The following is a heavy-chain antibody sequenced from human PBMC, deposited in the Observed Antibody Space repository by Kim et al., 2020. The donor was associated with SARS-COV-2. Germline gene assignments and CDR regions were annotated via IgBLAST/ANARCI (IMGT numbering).Heavy chain of an antibody. V-gene: IGHV1-69*13. CDR3: ARVISYDSSGYYSDY. Sequence: SVKVSCKASGGTFGSYAIIWVRQAPGQGLEWMGGIIPIFGTANYAQKFQGRVTITADESTSTAYMELSSLRSEDTAVYYCARVISYDSSGYYSDYWGQGTLVTVSS. CDR2: IIPIFGTA. J-gene: IGHJ4*02. D-gene: IGHD3-22*01. CDR1: GGTFGSYA.